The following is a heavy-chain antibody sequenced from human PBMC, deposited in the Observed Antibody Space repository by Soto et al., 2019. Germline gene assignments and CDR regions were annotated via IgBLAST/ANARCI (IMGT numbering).Heavy chain of an antibody. CDR3: ARGGHVVVVTAALDY. D-gene: IGHD2-21*02. CDR1: GDTFTDYY. Sequence: QVQLVQSGAEVKKPGASVKVSCKASGDTFTDYYIHWVRRAPGQGLEWMATVNPSGGHTTYAQHFLGRMTMTRDTSTSTLYMELTSLTSEDTAVYYCARGGHVVVVTAALDYWGRGTLVTVSS. J-gene: IGHJ4*02. V-gene: IGHV1-46*01. CDR2: VNPSGGHT.